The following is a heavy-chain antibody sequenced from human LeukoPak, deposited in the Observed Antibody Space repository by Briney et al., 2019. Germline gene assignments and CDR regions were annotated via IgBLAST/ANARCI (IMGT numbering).Heavy chain of an antibody. V-gene: IGHV4-59*01. CDR1: GDFISRYY. CDR2: VYDRGGT. D-gene: IGHD2-21*02. CDR3: ARASDSGDWHLGY. J-gene: IGHJ4*02. Sequence: SETLSLTCTVSGDFISRYYWSWIRQSPGKGLEWIGYVYDRGGTNYNPSLKSRAIISADTSKNQFSLKVASVTAADTAVYYCARASDSGDWHLGYWGQGTLVTVSS.